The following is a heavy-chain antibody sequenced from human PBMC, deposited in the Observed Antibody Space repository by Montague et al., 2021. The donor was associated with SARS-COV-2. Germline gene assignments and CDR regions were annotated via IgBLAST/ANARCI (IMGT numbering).Heavy chain of an antibody. Sequence: SETLSLTCSVSGYFSGTGYYWGWIRQSPGKGLEWTGSNYLHGNAYYNPSLNSRVTISLDTSNNQFSLRLTSVTTSDTAVYYCARGRVTRAGFDYWGQGIRVIVSS. D-gene: IGHD2-21*02. CDR1: GYFSGTGYY. CDR3: ARGRVTRAGFDY. J-gene: IGHJ4*02. CDR2: NYLHGNA. V-gene: IGHV4-38-2*02.